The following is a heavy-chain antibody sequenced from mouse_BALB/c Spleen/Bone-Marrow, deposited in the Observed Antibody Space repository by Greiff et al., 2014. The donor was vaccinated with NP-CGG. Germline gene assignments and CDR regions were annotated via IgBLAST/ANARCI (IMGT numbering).Heavy chain of an antibody. J-gene: IGHJ2*01. V-gene: IGHV14-4*02. CDR1: DFNIKDYY. Sequence: VTLKESGAELVRSGASVKLSCTASDFNIKDYYMDWVKQRPEQGLEWIGWIDPENGDTEYAPKFRGKATMTADTSSNTAYLQHSSLTSEDTGVYYCNADPITWGQGTTLTVSS. CDR2: IDPENGDT. CDR3: NADPIT.